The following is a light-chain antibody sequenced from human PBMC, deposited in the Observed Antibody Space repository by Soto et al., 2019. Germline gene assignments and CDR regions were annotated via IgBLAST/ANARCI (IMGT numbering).Light chain of an antibody. Sequence: DIQMTQFPSTLSASIGDRVTITCRASQSISTWLAWYQQKAGKAPKLLIDTASSLETGVPSRYSGSGSGTELPLTISSLQPDDFATYYCQHYNRYSPYTFGQGTRLEIK. CDR1: QSISTW. V-gene: IGKV1-5*03. CDR2: TAS. J-gene: IGKJ2*01. CDR3: QHYNRYSPYT.